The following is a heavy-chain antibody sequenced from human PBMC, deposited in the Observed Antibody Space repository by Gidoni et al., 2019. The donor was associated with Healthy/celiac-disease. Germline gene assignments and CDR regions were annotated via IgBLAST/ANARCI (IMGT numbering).Heavy chain of an antibody. Sequence: QVQLVQSGAEVKKPGSSVQVSCKASGGTFSSYAISWVRQAPGQGLEWMGGIIPIFGTANYAQKFQGRVTITADESTSTAYMELSSLRSEDTAVYYCARDEGSGWGGDYYGMDVWGQGTTVTVSS. CDR3: ARDEGSGWGGDYYGMDV. CDR1: GGTFSSYA. J-gene: IGHJ6*02. V-gene: IGHV1-69*01. D-gene: IGHD6-19*01. CDR2: IIPIFGTA.